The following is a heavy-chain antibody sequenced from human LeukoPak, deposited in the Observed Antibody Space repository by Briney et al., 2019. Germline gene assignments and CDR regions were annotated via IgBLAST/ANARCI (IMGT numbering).Heavy chain of an antibody. V-gene: IGHV3-48*01. CDR3: SSAKFDN. CDR1: GFPLSSYS. Sequence: PGGSLRLSCAATGFPLSSYSINWVRQAPGKGLEWVSYINIDSITVNYADSVKGRFTISRDNAKNSLYLQMNRLSAEDTAVYYCSSAKFDNWGQGTLVTVSS. CDR2: INIDSITV. J-gene: IGHJ4*02.